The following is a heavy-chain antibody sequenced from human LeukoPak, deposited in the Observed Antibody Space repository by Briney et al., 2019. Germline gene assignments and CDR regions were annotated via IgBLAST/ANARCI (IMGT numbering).Heavy chain of an antibody. J-gene: IGHJ4*02. Sequence: PGGSLRLSCAASGFTFSDYYMSWIRQAPGKGLEWASYISSSGSTIYYADSVKGRFTISRDNAKNSLYLQMNSLRAEDTAVYYCARSGRRLGELSLYKYFDYWGQGTLVTVSS. CDR1: GFTFSDYY. CDR3: ARSGRRLGELSLYKYFDY. CDR2: ISSSGSTI. V-gene: IGHV3-11*01. D-gene: IGHD3-16*02.